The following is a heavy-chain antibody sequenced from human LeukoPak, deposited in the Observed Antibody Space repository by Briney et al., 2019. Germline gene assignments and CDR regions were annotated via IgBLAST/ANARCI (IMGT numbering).Heavy chain of an antibody. CDR2: IRYDGSNQ. CDR3: AKDQCSSTSCLYFDQ. V-gene: IGHV3-30*02. Sequence: GGSLRLSCAASGFTFNSYGMHWVRQAPGKGLEWVAFIRYDGSNQYYTDSVKGRFTISRDNSKDMLYLQMISLRAEDTAVYYCAKDQCSSTSCLYFDQWGHGSLVTVSS. D-gene: IGHD2-2*01. J-gene: IGHJ4*01. CDR1: GFTFNSYG.